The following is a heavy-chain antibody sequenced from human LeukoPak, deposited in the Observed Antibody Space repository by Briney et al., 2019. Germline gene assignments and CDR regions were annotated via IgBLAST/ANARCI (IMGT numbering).Heavy chain of an antibody. CDR1: GYSFTSYW. V-gene: IGHV5-51*01. CDR2: IYPGDSDT. Sequence: GESLKISCKGSGYSFTSYWIGWVRQMPGKGLEWMGIIYPGDSDTRYSPSFQGQVTISADKSISTAYLQWSSLKASDTAMYYCARQDIVVVPADKYYYYYYMDVWGKGTTVTVSS. D-gene: IGHD2-2*01. J-gene: IGHJ6*03. CDR3: ARQDIVVVPADKYYYYYYMDV.